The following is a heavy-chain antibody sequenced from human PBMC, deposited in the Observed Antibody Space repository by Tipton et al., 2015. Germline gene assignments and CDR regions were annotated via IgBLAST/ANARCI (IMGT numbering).Heavy chain of an antibody. Sequence: GLVKPSETLSLTCTVSGDSITSKTYYWVWIRQPPGKGLEWIGSIYYTGSTYYNPSLKSRLTISVDASRNQFSLKLSSVTAADTAVYYCARNHDFWTGYFYYWGQGTLVTVSS. CDR1: GDSITSKTYY. V-gene: IGHV4-39*01. CDR3: ARNHDFWTGYFYY. J-gene: IGHJ4*02. CDR2: IYYTGST. D-gene: IGHD3/OR15-3a*01.